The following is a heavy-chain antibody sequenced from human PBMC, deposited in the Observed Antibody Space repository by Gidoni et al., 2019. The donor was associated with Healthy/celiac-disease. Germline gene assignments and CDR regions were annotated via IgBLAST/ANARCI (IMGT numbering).Heavy chain of an antibody. CDR3: ARSGWEALHMIVVPSDAFDI. CDR2: ISSSSSTI. Sequence: EVQLVESGGGLVQPGGSLRLSCAASGFSFSSYSMNWVRQAPGKGLEWVSYISSSSSTIYYADSVKGRFTISRDNAKNSLYLQMNSLRAEDTAVYYCARSGWEALHMIVVPSDAFDIWGQGTMVTVSS. CDR1: GFSFSSYS. D-gene: IGHD3-22*01. V-gene: IGHV3-48*01. J-gene: IGHJ3*02.